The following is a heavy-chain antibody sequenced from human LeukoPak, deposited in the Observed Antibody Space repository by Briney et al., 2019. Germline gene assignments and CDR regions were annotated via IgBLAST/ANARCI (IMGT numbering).Heavy chain of an antibody. CDR1: GFPFSSYA. J-gene: IGHJ4*02. D-gene: IGHD3-22*01. Sequence: GGSLRLSCAASGFPFSSYAMSWVRQAPGKGLEWVSVMSGSGGSTYYADSVKGRFTISRDNSENTLYLQMNGLRAEDTAVYYCAKGVSYYYDSSGYYNYWGQGTLVTVSS. CDR2: MSGSGGST. V-gene: IGHV3-23*01. CDR3: AKGVSYYYDSSGYYNY.